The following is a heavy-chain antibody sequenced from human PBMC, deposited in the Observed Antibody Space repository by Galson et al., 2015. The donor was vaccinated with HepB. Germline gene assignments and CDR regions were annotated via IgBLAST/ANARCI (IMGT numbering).Heavy chain of an antibody. Sequence: SLRLSCAASGFTFSSYSMNWVRQAPGKGLEWVSYISSSSSTIYYADSVKGRFTISRDNAKNSLYLQMNSLRAEDTAVYYCARVSLHYYDSSGYFLGADYWGQGTLVTVSS. CDR1: GFTFSSYS. CDR2: ISSSSSTI. V-gene: IGHV3-48*01. D-gene: IGHD3-22*01. J-gene: IGHJ4*02. CDR3: ARVSLHYYDSSGYFLGADY.